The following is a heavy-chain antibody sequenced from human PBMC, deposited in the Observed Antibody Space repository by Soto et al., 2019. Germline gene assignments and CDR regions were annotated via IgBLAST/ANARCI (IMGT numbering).Heavy chain of an antibody. CDR1: GFTFSSYG. V-gene: IGHV3-33*01. CDR2: IWYDGSNK. CDR3: ARISLKYCSSTSCSGWFDP. D-gene: IGHD2-2*01. J-gene: IGHJ5*02. Sequence: GGSLRLSCAASGFTFSSYGMHWVRQAPGKGLEWVAVIWYDGSNKYYADSVKGRSTISRDNSKNTLYLQMNSLRAEDTAVYYCARISLKYCSSTSCSGWFDPWGQGTLVTVSS.